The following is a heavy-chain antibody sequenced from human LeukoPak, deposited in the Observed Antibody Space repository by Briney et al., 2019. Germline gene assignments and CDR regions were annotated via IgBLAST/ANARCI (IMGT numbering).Heavy chain of an antibody. CDR2: INDRGST. V-gene: IGHV4-34*01. CDR1: GGSFSGYY. J-gene: IGHJ6*03. D-gene: IGHD2-8*02. CDR3: ARLGHCTGGSCYQYYYMDV. Sequence: SETLSLTCAVYGGSFSGYYWSWIRQPPGKGLEWIGEINDRGSTKYNPSLKSRVTISIDTSKNQFSLKMNSVTAADTAVYYCARLGHCTGGSCYQYYYMDVWGKGTMVTISS.